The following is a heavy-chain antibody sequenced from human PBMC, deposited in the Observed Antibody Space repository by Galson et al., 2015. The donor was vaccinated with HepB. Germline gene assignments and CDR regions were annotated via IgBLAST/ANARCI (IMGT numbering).Heavy chain of an antibody. V-gene: IGHV4-59*01. CDR3: ARDPGGGDFWSGPYYYYYGMDV. CDR1: GGSISSYY. Sequence: SETLSLTCTVSGGSISSYYWSWIRQPPGKGLEWIGYIYYSGSTNYNPSLKSRVTISVDTSKNQFSLKLSSVTAADTAVYYCARDPGGGDFWSGPYYYYYGMDVWGQGTTVTVSS. J-gene: IGHJ6*02. D-gene: IGHD3-3*01. CDR2: IYYSGST.